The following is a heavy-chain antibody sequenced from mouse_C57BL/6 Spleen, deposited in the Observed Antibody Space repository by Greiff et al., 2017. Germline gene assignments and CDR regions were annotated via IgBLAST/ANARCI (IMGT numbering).Heavy chain of an antibody. V-gene: IGHV1-7*01. J-gene: IGHJ2*01. CDR2: INPSSGYT. Sequence: QVQLKQSGAELAKPGASVKLSCKASGYTFTSYWMHWVKQRPGQGLEWIGYINPSSGYTKYNQKFKDKATLTADKSSSTAYMQLSSLTYEDSAVYYCARLATVGDDYFDYWGQGTTLTVSS. CDR3: ARLATVGDDYFDY. D-gene: IGHD1-1*01. CDR1: GYTFTSYW.